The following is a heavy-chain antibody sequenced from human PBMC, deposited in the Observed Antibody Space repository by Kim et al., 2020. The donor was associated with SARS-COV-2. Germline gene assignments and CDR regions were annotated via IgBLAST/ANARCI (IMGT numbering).Heavy chain of an antibody. J-gene: IGHJ6*02. D-gene: IGHD2-2*01. V-gene: IGHV3-23*01. CDR3: AKEGAPAAKYGMDV. Sequence: AYSGKGRYTIPRDNSKNTLSLQRNSRRAEDTAVYYCAKEGAPAAKYGMDVWGQGTTVTVSS.